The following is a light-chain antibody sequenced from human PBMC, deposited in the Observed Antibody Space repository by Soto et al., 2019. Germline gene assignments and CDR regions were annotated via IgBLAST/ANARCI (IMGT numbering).Light chain of an antibody. CDR3: CSYAGSYSYV. CDR2: DVS. CDR1: SSDVGAYNY. V-gene: IGLV2-11*01. Sequence: QSALTQPRSVSGSPGQSVTISCTGTSSDVGAYNYDSWYQQHPDKAPKVMIYDVSKRPSGVPDHFSGSKSANTASLTISGLQAEDEADYYCCSYAGSYSYVFGTGTKLTVL. J-gene: IGLJ1*01.